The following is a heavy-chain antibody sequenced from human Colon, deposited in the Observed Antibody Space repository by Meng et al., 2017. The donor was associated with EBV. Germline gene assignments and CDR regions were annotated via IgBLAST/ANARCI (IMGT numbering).Heavy chain of an antibody. CDR2: LFYSGST. D-gene: IGHD4-17*01. CDR3: GRQYGDYRGTSDY. CDR1: GVSISSNTHY. V-gene: IGHV4-39*01. J-gene: IGHJ4*02. Sequence: LQLREWGAGLGKPSGTLSCTCTISGVSISSNTHYWGWIRQSPGKGLEWIGSLFYSGSTYYNPSLKSRLTMSVDTSNNQFSLKLSSVTAADTAVYYCGRQYGDYRGTSDYWGQGTLVTVSS.